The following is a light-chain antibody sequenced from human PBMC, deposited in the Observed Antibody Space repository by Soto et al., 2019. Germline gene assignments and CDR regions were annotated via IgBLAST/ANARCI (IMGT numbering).Light chain of an antibody. V-gene: IGLV2-14*03. Sequence: QSVLTQPASVSGSPVQSITISCTGTSSDVGVYNYVSWYQHHPGKAPKLMIYDVSNRPSGVSNRFSGSKSGNTASLTISGLQPEDEADYYCCSYTTSNTRQIVFGTGTKVTVL. CDR2: DVS. CDR3: CSYTTSNTRQIV. J-gene: IGLJ1*01. CDR1: SSDVGVYNY.